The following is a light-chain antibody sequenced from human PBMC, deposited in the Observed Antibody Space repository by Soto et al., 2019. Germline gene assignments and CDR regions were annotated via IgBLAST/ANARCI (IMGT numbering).Light chain of an antibody. V-gene: IGKV1-17*03. Sequence: DIQMTQSPSAMSASVGDRVTITCRASQGINNYLAWFQQKPGKVPQRLIYAASSLQSGVPSRFSGNGSGTEFTLTISSLQPEDFATYYCLQHNSYPYTFGQGTKLEIK. J-gene: IGKJ2*01. CDR2: AAS. CDR3: LQHNSYPYT. CDR1: QGINNY.